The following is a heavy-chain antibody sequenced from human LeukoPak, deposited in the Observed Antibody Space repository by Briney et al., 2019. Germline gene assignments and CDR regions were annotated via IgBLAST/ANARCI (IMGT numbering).Heavy chain of an antibody. Sequence: GGSLRLSCAATGFTFTTYWMSWVRQAPGKGLEWVANIKQDGSEKYYVDSVKGRFTISRDNAKNSLYLQMNSLRAEDTAVYYCARDWDDAFDIWGQGTMVTVSS. CDR2: IKQDGSEK. V-gene: IGHV3-7*01. CDR3: ARDWDDAFDI. D-gene: IGHD1-26*01. J-gene: IGHJ3*02. CDR1: GFTFTTYW.